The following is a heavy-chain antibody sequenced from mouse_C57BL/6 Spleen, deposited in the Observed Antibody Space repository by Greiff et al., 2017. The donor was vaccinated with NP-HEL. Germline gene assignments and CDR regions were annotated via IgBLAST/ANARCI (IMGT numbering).Heavy chain of an antibody. CDR1: GFSINSDCY. V-gene: IGHV3-3*01. J-gene: IGHJ4*01. CDR2: TFYSGIT. CDR3: AREAPYYSNYVGAMDY. D-gene: IGHD2-5*01. Sequence: EVQLQESGPSLVRPSQTLSLTCTVTGFSINSDCYWIWIRQFPGNKLEYIGYTFYSGITYYNPSLESRTYITRDTSKNQFSLKLSSVTTEDTATYYCAREAPYYSNYVGAMDYWGQGTSVTVSS.